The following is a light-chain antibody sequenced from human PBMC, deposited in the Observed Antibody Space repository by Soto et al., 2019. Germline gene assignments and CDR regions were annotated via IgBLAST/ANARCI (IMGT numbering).Light chain of an antibody. CDR3: QQYNNWPPELT. CDR1: QSVSSSY. CDR2: GAS. V-gene: IGKV3-15*01. Sequence: EIVLTQSPGTLSLSPVERVTLSCRASQSVSSSYLAWYQQKPGQAPRLLIYGASTRATGIPARFSGSGSGTEFTLTISSLQSEDFAVYYCQQYNNWPPELTFGGGTKVDI. J-gene: IGKJ4*01.